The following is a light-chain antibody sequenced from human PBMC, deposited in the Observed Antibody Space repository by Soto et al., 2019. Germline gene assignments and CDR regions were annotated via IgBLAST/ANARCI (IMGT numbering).Light chain of an antibody. CDR1: QSISSW. CDR2: DAS. CDR3: QQYNSYSWP. Sequence: DLQMTQSPSTLSASVGDRVTITCRASQSISSWLAWYQQKPGKAPKLLIYDASSLESGVPSRFSGSGSGTEFTLTISSLQPDDFATYYCQQYNSYSWPFGQGTKVELK. V-gene: IGKV1-5*01. J-gene: IGKJ1*01.